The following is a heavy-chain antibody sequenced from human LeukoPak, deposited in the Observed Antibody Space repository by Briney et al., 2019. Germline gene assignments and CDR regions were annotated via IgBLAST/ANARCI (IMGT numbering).Heavy chain of an antibody. D-gene: IGHD7-27*01. CDR2: INHSGST. J-gene: IGHJ4*02. V-gene: IGHV4-34*01. CDR1: GGSFSGYY. CDR3: ARGLEPPNWGRLFDY. Sequence: PSETLSLTCAVYGGSFSGYYWSWIRQPPGKGLEWIGEINHSGSTNYNPSLKSRVTISVDTSKNQFSLKLSSVTAADTAVYYCARGLEPPNWGRLFDYWGQGTLVTVSS.